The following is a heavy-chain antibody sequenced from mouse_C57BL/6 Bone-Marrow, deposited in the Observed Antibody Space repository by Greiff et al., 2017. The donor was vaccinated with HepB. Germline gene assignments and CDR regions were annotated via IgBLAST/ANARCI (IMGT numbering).Heavy chain of an antibody. CDR3: ARGRNGLAAPFDV. V-gene: IGHV1-47*01. CDR2: FHPYNDDT. D-gene: IGHD3-1*01. J-gene: IGHJ1*03. Sequence: QVQLKESGAELVKPGASVKMSCKASGYTFTTYPIEWMKQNHGKSLEWIGNFHPYNDDTKYNEKFKGKATLTVEKSSSTVYLELSRLTSDDSAVYYGARGRNGLAAPFDVWGTGTTVTVSS. CDR1: GYTFTTYP.